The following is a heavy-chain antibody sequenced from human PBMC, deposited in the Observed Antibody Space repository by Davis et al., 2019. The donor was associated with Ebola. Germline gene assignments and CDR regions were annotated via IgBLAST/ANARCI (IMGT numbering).Heavy chain of an antibody. V-gene: IGHV3-23*01. CDR3: ARVSGGGIDSYYYYYYMDV. CDR2: ISGSGGST. CDR1: GFTFSSYA. D-gene: IGHD4-23*01. J-gene: IGHJ6*03. Sequence: GESLKIPCAASGFTFSSYAMSWVRQAPGKGLEWVSAISGSGGSTYYADSVKGRFTISRDNSKNTLYLQMNSLRDEDTAVYYCARVSGGGIDSYYYYYYMDVWGKGTTVTVSS.